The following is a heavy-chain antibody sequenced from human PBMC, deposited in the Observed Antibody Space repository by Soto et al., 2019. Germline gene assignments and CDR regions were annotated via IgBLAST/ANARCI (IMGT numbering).Heavy chain of an antibody. CDR1: GFTFNNYA. D-gene: IGHD6-13*01. CDR3: AKAGGAAGTVDYFDY. Sequence: LRLSCAASGFTFNNYAINWVRQSPGKGLEWVSVISGSAGSTYYADSVKGRFTITRDNSKNTLYLQMSSLRAEDTAVYYCAKAGGAAGTVDYFDYWGQGTLVTVSS. J-gene: IGHJ4*02. V-gene: IGHV3-23*01. CDR2: ISGSAGST.